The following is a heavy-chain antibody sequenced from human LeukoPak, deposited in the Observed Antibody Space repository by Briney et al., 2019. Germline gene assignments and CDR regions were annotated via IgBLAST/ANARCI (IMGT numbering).Heavy chain of an antibody. Sequence: GGSLRLSCAASGFTFDSYAMHWVRQAPGKGLEWVSAISGDGGSTYYAHSVRGRFTISRDNTKNSLYLQMNSLRTEDTALYYCAKGGSGYTYDYWGQGTLVTVSS. CDR3: AKGGSGYTYDY. V-gene: IGHV3-43*02. D-gene: IGHD5-12*01. CDR1: GFTFDSYA. J-gene: IGHJ4*02. CDR2: ISGDGGST.